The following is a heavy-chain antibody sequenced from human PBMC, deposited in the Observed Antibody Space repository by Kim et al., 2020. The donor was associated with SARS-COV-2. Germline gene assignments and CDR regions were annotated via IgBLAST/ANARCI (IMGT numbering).Heavy chain of an antibody. CDR2: GGAR. CDR3: ARNDWFDP. Sequence: GGARFNTDSVKGRFTSSRASSKNTLYLQMNSLRVGDTAVYYCARNDWFDPWGQGTLVSVSS. V-gene: IGHV3-66*01. J-gene: IGHJ5*02.